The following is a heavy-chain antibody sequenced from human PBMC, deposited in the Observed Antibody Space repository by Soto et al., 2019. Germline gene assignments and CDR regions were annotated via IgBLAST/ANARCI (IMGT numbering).Heavy chain of an antibody. J-gene: IGHJ4*02. CDR1: GFTFSSYG. D-gene: IGHD3-3*01. V-gene: IGHV3-33*01. Sequence: GESLKISCAASGFTFSSYGMHWVRQAPGKGLEWVAVIWYDGSNKYYADSVKGRFTISRDNSKNTLYLQMNSLRAEDTAVYYCAREQGITIFGVVSPTVDYWGQGTLVTVSS. CDR2: IWYDGSNK. CDR3: AREQGITIFGVVSPTVDY.